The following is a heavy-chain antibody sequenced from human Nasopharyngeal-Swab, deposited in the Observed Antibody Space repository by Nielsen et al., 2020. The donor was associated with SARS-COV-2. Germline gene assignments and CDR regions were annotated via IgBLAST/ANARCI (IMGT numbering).Heavy chain of an antibody. V-gene: IGHV3-7*04. CDR2: INPAPDWS. CDR1: GFTFSSKW. Sequence: GESLKISCAGSGFTFSSKWMNWARQAPERGLEWVGNINPAPDWSDHVDSVKGRFTISRDNAKNSLYLEMNSLRVEDTAVYYCAREDGVNTNDYWGQGTLVTVSS. D-gene: IGHD5-24*01. J-gene: IGHJ4*02. CDR3: AREDGVNTNDY.